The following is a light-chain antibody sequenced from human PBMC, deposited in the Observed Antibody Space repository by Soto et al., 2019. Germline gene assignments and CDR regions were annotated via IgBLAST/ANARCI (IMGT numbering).Light chain of an antibody. CDR1: QSVLYSSNNKNY. J-gene: IGKJ5*01. Sequence: DIVMTQSPDSLAVSLGERATINCKSSQSVLYSSNNKNYLAWYQQQPGKAPKLLIYAASSLQSGVPSRFSGSGSGTDFTLTISSLQPEDFATYYCQQSYSTPITFGQGTRLEIK. CDR3: QQSYSTPIT. CDR2: AAS. V-gene: IGKV4-1*01.